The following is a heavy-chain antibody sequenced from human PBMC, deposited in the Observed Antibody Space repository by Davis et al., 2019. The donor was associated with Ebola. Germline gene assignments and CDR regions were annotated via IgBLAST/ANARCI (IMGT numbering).Heavy chain of an antibody. Sequence: PGGSLRLSCAASGFTFSSYAMSWVRQAPGKGLEWVSAISGSGGSTYYADSVKGRFTISRDNSKNTLYLQMNSLRAEDTAVYYCAKGAPAAIYYYYYMDVWGKGTTVTVSS. CDR2: ISGSGGST. V-gene: IGHV3-23*01. D-gene: IGHD2-2*01. CDR3: AKGAPAAIYYYYYMDV. CDR1: GFTFSSYA. J-gene: IGHJ6*03.